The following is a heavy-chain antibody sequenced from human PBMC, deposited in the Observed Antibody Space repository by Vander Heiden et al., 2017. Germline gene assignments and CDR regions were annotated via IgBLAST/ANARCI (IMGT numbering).Heavy chain of an antibody. CDR1: GFSLSNARMG. V-gene: IGHV2-26*01. CDR3: ARIKSFIVVVPAASRGDYGMDV. J-gene: IGHJ6*02. Sequence: QVTLKESGPVLVKPTETLTLTCTVSGFSLSNARMGVSWIHQPPGKALEWLAHIFSNDEKSYSTSLKSRLTISKDTSKSQVVLTMTNMDPVDTATYYGARIKSFIVVVPAASRGDYGMDVWGQGTTVTVSS. D-gene: IGHD2-2*01. CDR2: IFSNDEK.